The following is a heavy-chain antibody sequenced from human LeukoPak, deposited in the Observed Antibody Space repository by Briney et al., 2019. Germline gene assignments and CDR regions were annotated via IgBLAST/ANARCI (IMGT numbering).Heavy chain of an antibody. V-gene: IGHV3-64*01. D-gene: IGHD2-21*02. CDR2: ISTDGGGT. CDR3: ARGKGVYCGADCTALDY. J-gene: IGHJ4*02. Sequence: GGSLRPSCAASGFTFSTYAMHWVRQAPGKGLEYVSAISTDGGGTYYSNSVKGRFTISRDNSKNTVYLQMGSLRPEDMAVYYCARGKGVYCGADCTALDYWGQGTLVTVSS. CDR1: GFTFSTYA.